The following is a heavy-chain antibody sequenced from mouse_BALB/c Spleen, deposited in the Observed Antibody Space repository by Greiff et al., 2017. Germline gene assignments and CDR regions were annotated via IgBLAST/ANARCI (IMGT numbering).Heavy chain of an antibody. CDR3: ARELGREYYAMDY. CDR1: GFNIKDTY. V-gene: IGHV14-3*02. CDR2: IDPANGNT. Sequence: EVQLVESGAELVKPGASVKLSCTASGFNIKDTYMHWVKQRPEQGLEWIGRIDPANGNTKYDPKFQGKATITADTSSNTAYLQLSSLTSEDTAVYYCARELGREYYAMDYWGQGTSVTVSS. D-gene: IGHD4-1*01. J-gene: IGHJ4*01.